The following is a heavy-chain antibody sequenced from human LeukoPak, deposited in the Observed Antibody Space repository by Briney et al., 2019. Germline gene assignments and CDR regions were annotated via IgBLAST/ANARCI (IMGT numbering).Heavy chain of an antibody. D-gene: IGHD6-19*01. CDR2: ISYDGSNK. J-gene: IGHJ4*02. V-gene: IGHV3-30-3*01. CDR1: GFTFSSYA. CDR3: ARAHSSGWFLWKYYFDY. Sequence: QSGGSLRLSCAASGFTFSSYAMHWVRQAPGKGLEWVAVISYDGSNKYYADSVKGRFTISRDNSKNTLYLQMNSLRAEDTAVYYCARAHSSGWFLWKYYFDYWGQGTLVTVSS.